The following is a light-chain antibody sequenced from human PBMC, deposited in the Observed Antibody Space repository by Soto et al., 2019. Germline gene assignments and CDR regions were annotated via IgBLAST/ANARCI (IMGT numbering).Light chain of an antibody. CDR2: GAS. Sequence: EIVLTQSPGTLSLSPGERATLSCRASHSVSSTYLAWYQQKPGQAPRLLIYGASSRANGIPDRFSGSGSGTDFTLTISSLEPEDFAVYYCQQYGSSPPYTFGQGTKLEIK. V-gene: IGKV3-20*01. CDR1: HSVSSTY. J-gene: IGKJ2*01. CDR3: QQYGSSPPYT.